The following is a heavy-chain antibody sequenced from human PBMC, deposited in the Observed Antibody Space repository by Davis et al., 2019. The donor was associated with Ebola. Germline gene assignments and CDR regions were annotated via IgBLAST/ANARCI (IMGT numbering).Heavy chain of an antibody. V-gene: IGHV4-39*07. Sequence: MPSETLSLTCTVSGGSISSSSYYWGWIRQPPGKGLEWIGSIYYSGSTNYNPSLKSRVTISVDTSRNQFSLQLTSVTAADTAVYYCARDFDYWGQGTLVTVSS. CDR2: IYYSGST. CDR3: ARDFDY. J-gene: IGHJ4*02. CDR1: GGSISSSSYY.